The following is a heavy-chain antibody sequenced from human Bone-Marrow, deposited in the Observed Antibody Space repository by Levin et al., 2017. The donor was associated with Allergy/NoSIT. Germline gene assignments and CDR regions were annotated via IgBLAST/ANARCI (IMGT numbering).Heavy chain of an antibody. D-gene: IGHD1-1*01. V-gene: IGHV3-21*01. Sequence: GGSLRLSCAASGFTFRSYSMNWVRQAPGKGLEWVSSISSSSNYIYYADSVKGRFTISRDNAKKSLYLQMNSLRAEDTAVYYCASFGTTGSYDYFDCWGQGTLVTVSS. CDR3: ASFGTTGSYDYFDC. J-gene: IGHJ4*02. CDR2: ISSSSNYI. CDR1: GFTFRSYS.